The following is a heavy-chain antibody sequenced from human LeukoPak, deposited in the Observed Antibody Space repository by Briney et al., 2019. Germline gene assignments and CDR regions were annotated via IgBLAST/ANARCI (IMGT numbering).Heavy chain of an antibody. CDR3: ANWAATIRNFNY. J-gene: IGHJ4*02. CDR2: IDPNSGGT. CDR1: GYTFTDYY. D-gene: IGHD5-12*01. V-gene: IGHV1-2*02. Sequence: ASVKVSFKASGYTFTDYYIHWVRQAPGQGLEWMGWIDPNSGGTNFAQKFQGRVTMTTDTSITTAYMELTRLRSDDTAVYYCANWAATIRNFNYGGQGTLVTVSA.